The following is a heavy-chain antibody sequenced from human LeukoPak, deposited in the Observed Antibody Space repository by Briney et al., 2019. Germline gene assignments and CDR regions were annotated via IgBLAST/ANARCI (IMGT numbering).Heavy chain of an antibody. D-gene: IGHD3-3*01. J-gene: IGHJ6*02. Sequence: PGGSLRLSCAASGFTFSSYWMSWVRQAPGKGLEWVANIKQDGSEKYYVDSVKGRFTISRDNAKNSLYLQMNSLRAEDTAVYYCARAGKYDFWSGYLGGLYYGMDVWGQGTTVTVSS. CDR2: IKQDGSEK. V-gene: IGHV3-7*01. CDR1: GFTFSSYW. CDR3: ARAGKYDFWSGYLGGLYYGMDV.